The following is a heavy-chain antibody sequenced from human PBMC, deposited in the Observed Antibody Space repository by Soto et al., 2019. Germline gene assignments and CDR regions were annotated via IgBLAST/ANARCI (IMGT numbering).Heavy chain of an antibody. Sequence: GASVKVSCXASGYTFTSYGISWVRQAPGQGLEWMGWISAYNGNTNYAQKLQGRVTMTTDTSTSTAYMELRSLRSDDTAVYYCANLARVLEHNWFDPWGQGTLVTVSS. CDR2: ISAYNGNT. V-gene: IGHV1-18*01. D-gene: IGHD1-1*01. J-gene: IGHJ5*02. CDR3: ANLARVLEHNWFDP. CDR1: GYTFTSYG.